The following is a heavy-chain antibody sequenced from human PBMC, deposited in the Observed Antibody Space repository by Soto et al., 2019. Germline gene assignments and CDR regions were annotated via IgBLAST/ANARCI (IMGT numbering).Heavy chain of an antibody. Sequence: SVKVSCKASGGTFSSSAISWVRQAPGQGLEWMGGIIPIFGAANYTQNFQDRFTITADESTSTAYMELSGLRSEDTAVYYCARAPITMVRGVIIQNAFDVWGQGTMVTVS. CDR2: IIPIFGAA. D-gene: IGHD3-10*01. CDR3: ARAPITMVRGVIIQNAFDV. J-gene: IGHJ3*01. CDR1: GGTFSSSA. V-gene: IGHV1-69*13.